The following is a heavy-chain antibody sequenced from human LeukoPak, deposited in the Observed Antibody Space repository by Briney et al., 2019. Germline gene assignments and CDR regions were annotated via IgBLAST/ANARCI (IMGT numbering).Heavy chain of an antibody. CDR3: ARDQEGFDY. Sequence: GASVKVSCKASGYTFTNYYIHWVRQAPGQGLEWMGIINPSGGSTSSAQKFQGRVTVTRDTSTSTVHMELSGLRSEDTAVYYCARDQEGFDYWGQGTLVTVSS. V-gene: IGHV1-46*01. CDR1: GYTFTNYY. J-gene: IGHJ4*02. CDR2: INPSGGST.